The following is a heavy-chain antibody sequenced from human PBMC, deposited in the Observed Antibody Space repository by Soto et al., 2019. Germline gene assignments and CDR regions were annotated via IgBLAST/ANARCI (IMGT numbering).Heavy chain of an antibody. Sequence: ASVKVSCKASGYTFTSYAMHWVRQAPGQRLEWMGWINAGNGNTKYSQKFQGRVTITRDTSASTAYMELSSLRSEDTAVYYCAIYSREGPRYCTNGVCYRWFDPWGQGTLVTVSS. CDR1: GYTFTSYA. J-gene: IGHJ5*02. D-gene: IGHD2-8*01. CDR3: AIYSREGPRYCTNGVCYRWFDP. V-gene: IGHV1-3*01. CDR2: INAGNGNT.